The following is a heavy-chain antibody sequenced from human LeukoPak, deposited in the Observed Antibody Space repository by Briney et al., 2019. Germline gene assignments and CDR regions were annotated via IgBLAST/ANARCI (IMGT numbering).Heavy chain of an antibody. Sequence: SETLSLTCTVSGGSISSSSYYWGWIRQPPGKGLEWIGYVYYSGSTNYNPSLKSRVTISVDTSKNQFSLKLSSVTAADTAVYYCARGSYYDILTGYYRAGEFDYWGQGTLVTVSS. CDR1: GGSISSSSYY. J-gene: IGHJ4*02. CDR2: VYYSGST. V-gene: IGHV4-61*05. D-gene: IGHD3-9*01. CDR3: ARGSYYDILTGYYRAGEFDY.